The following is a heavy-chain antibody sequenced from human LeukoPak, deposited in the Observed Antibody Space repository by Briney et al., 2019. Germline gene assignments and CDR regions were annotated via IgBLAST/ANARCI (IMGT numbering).Heavy chain of an antibody. D-gene: IGHD3-3*01. Sequence: PSETLSLTCTVSGGSISSYYWSWIRQPPGKRLEWIGHIYYSGSTNYNPSLKSRVTISVDTSKNQFSLKLSTVTAADTAVYYCASRSSIWSGYQDTLYYFDSWGQGTLVTVSS. V-gene: IGHV4-59*01. CDR3: ASRSSIWSGYQDTLYYFDS. CDR1: GGSISSYY. J-gene: IGHJ4*02. CDR2: IYYSGST.